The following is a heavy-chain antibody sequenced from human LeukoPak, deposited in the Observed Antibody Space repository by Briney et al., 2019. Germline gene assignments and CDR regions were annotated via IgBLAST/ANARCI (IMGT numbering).Heavy chain of an antibody. CDR2: ITGGGKT. CDR3: AKRGYYDSGALRAPFEY. CDR1: GFSFSDYA. D-gene: IGHD3-22*01. Sequence: GGSLRLSCAASGFSFSDYAMSWVRQAPGKGPEGVSAITGGGKTHYADSVKGRFTISRDGSKNMLYLQMNSLRAEDTAIYYCAKRGYYDSGALRAPFEYWGQGTLVTVSS. J-gene: IGHJ4*02. V-gene: IGHV3-23*01.